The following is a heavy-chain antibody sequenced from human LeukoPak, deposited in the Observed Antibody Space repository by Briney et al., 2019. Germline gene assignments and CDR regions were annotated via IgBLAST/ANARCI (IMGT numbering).Heavy chain of an antibody. Sequence: GGSLRLSCAASGFTFSSYAMSWVRQAPGKGLEWDSTISGSGGTTYYADSVKGRFTISRDNSKNTLYVQMNSLRAEDTAAYYCAKLPTTVVVSYYFDYWGQGTLVTVSS. CDR3: AKLPTTVVVSYYFDY. CDR1: GFTFSSYA. D-gene: IGHD3-22*01. CDR2: ISGSGGTT. V-gene: IGHV3-23*01. J-gene: IGHJ4*02.